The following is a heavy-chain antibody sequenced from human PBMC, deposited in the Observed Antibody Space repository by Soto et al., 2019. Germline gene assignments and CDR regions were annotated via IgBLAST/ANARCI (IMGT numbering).Heavy chain of an antibody. V-gene: IGHV4-4*07. CDR1: GTSVRHFY. CDR3: VRYRADFSSAYYPYFFV. CDR2: IYSTGTT. D-gene: IGHD6-25*01. Sequence: SETLSLTCKVSGTSVRHFYWSWIRQSAGKGLEWIGRIYSTGTTNFNPSLKSRLTMSMDISKNQVSLNLMSVTAADTAVYYFVRYRADFSSAYYPYFFVWGRGTLVTVSS. J-gene: IGHJ2*01.